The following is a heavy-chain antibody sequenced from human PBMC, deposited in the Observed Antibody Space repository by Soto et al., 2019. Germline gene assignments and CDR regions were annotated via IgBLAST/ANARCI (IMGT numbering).Heavy chain of an antibody. CDR2: IIPILGIA. V-gene: IGHV1-69*02. D-gene: IGHD2-2*01. CDR3: ARDVVVPAANHWFDT. J-gene: IGHJ5*02. Sequence: SVKVSSKGSGGTFSSDTISSAHHDPGQGLEWMGRIIPILGIANYAQKFQGRVTITADKSTSTAYMELSSLRSEDTAVYYCARDVVVPAANHWFDTRGQGTLLTVSS. CDR1: GGTFSSDT.